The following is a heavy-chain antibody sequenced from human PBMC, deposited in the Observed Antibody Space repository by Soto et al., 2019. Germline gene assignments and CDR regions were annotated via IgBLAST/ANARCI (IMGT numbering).Heavy chain of an antibody. CDR3: AKDLLPNTVTTCGS. V-gene: IGHV3-30*18. CDR2: ISSDGNNK. J-gene: IGHJ5*02. D-gene: IGHD4-17*01. Sequence: QVQLVESGGGVVQPGRSLRLSCAASGFTFDSYGMHWVRQAPGKGLEWVAVISSDGNNKYYADSVKGLVTISRDNFKNPLYLQMSSLRANDTTVYYCAKDLLPNTVTTCGSWGQGTLVTVSS. CDR1: GFTFDSYG.